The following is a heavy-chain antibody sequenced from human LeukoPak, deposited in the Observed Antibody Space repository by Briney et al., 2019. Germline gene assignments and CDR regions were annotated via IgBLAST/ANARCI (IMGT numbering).Heavy chain of an antibody. V-gene: IGHV4-34*01. J-gene: IGHJ3*02. CDR2: IYYSGST. D-gene: IGHD6-19*01. CDR3: ARAEWLVHAFDI. CDR1: GGSFSGYY. Sequence: PSETLSLTCAVYGGSFSGYYWSWIRQPPGKGLEWIGSIYYSGSTYYNPSLKSRVTISVDTSKNQFSLKLSSVTAADTAVYYCARAEWLVHAFDIWGQGTMVTVSS.